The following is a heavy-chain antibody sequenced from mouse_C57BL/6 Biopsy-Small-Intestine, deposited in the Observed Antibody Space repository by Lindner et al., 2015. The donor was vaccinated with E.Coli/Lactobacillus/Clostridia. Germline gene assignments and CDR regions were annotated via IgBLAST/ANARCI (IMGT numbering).Heavy chain of an antibody. CDR3: ARSHSYHGDNYDWYFDV. Sequence: VQLQESGPELVKPGASVQISCKTSGYTFSTSWMNWVKQRPGKGLEWIGWIYPGDNDTDYSGSFKGKAALTADKSSGTAYMQLSSLTSADSAVYFCARSHSYHGDNYDWYFDVWGAGTTVTVSS. V-gene: IGHV1-82*01. D-gene: IGHD1-1*01. CDR2: IYPGDNDT. CDR1: GYTFSTSW. J-gene: IGHJ1*01.